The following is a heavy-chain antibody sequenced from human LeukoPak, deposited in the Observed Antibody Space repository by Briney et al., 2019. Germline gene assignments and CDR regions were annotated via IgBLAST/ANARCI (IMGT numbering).Heavy chain of an antibody. CDR3: ARWARGGDDWGRPRYFDY. CDR1: GGSISSYY. J-gene: IGHJ4*02. D-gene: IGHD7-27*01. Sequence: PSETLSLTCTVSGGSISSYYWSWIRQPPGKGLEWIGYIYYSGSTNYNPSLKSRVTISVDTSKNQFSLKLSSVTAADTAVYYCARWARGGDDWGRPRYFDYWGQGTLVTVSS. V-gene: IGHV4-59*01. CDR2: IYYSGST.